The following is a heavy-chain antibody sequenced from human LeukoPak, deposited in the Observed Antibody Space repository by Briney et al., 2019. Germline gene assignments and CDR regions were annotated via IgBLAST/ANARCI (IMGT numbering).Heavy chain of an antibody. V-gene: IGHV3-48*01. J-gene: IGHJ6*03. CDR2: ISSSSSTI. D-gene: IGHD6-6*01. CDR1: GFTLSSYS. Sequence: QPGGSLRLSCAASGFTLSSYSMNWVRQAPGKGLEWVSYISSSSSTIYYADSVKGRFTISRDNAKNSLYLQMNSLRAEDTAVYYCAREVSSSSGGYYYYYYMDVWGKGTTVTVSS. CDR3: AREVSSSSGGYYYYYYMDV.